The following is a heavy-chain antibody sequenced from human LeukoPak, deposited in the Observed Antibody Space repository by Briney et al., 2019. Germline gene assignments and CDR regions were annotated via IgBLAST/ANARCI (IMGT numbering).Heavy chain of an antibody. V-gene: IGHV4-59*01. CDR2: IYYSGST. D-gene: IGHD5-18*01. CDR3: ASLLPEGNTAMGVYIDY. Sequence: PSETLPLTCTVSGGSISSYYWSWIRQPPGKGLEWIGYIYYSGSTNYNPSLKSRVTISVDTSKNQFSLKLSTVTAADTAVYYCASLLPEGNTAMGVYIDYWCQGNRVTVSS. J-gene: IGHJ4*02. CDR1: GGSISSYY.